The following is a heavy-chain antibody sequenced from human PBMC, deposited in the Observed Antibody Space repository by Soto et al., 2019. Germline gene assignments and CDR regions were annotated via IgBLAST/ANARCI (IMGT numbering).Heavy chain of an antibody. CDR2: TYYRSKWYN. V-gene: IGHV6-1*01. CDR1: GGSVSSNSAA. Sequence: PALSLTGAISGGSVSSNSAAWNWIRQSPSRGLEWLGRTYYRSKWYNDYAVSVKSRITINPDTSKNQFSLQLNSVTPEDTAVYYCARAQLDSGYYYYYYGMDVWGQGTTVTVSS. CDR3: ARAQLDSGYYYYYYGMDV. D-gene: IGHD5-12*01. J-gene: IGHJ6*02.